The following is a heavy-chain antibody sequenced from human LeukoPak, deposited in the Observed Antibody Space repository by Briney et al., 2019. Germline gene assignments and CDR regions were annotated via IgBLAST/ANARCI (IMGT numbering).Heavy chain of an antibody. CDR3: AKDRSGWPISNFDY. J-gene: IGHJ4*02. CDR2: IYHSGST. CDR1: GGSISSGGYS. Sequence: SETLSLTCAVSGGSISSGGYSWSWIRQPPGKGLEWIGYIYHSGSTYYNPSLKSRVTISVDRSKNQFSLKLSSVTAEDTAVYYCAKDRSGWPISNFDYWGQGTLVTVSS. V-gene: IGHV4-30-2*01. D-gene: IGHD6-19*01.